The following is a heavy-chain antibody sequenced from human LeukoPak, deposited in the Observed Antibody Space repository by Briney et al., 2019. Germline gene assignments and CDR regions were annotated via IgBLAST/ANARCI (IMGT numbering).Heavy chain of an antibody. Sequence: SVKVSCKACGGTFSSYAISWVRQAPGQGLEWMGGIIPIFGTANSAEKFHGRVTITADDSTSTAYMALSSLRSEDTAVYYCARGAGHATTFDYWGQGTLVTVSS. CDR3: ARGAGHATTFDY. V-gene: IGHV1-69*01. CDR1: GGTFSSYA. CDR2: IIPIFGTA. J-gene: IGHJ4*02. D-gene: IGHD5-12*01.